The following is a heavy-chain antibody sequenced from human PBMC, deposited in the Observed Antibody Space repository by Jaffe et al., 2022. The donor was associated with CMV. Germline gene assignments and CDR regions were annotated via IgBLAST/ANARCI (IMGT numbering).Heavy chain of an antibody. CDR2: ISSSSSYI. Sequence: EVQLVESGGGLVKPGGSLRLSCAASGFTFSSYSMNWVRQAPGKGLEWVSSISSSSSYIYYADSVKGRFTISRDNAKNSLYLQMNSLRAEDTAVYYCASHRKGATAEGDAFDIWGQGTMVTVSS. CDR3: ASHRKGATAEGDAFDI. CDR1: GFTFSSYS. V-gene: IGHV3-21*01. J-gene: IGHJ3*02. D-gene: IGHD1-26*01.